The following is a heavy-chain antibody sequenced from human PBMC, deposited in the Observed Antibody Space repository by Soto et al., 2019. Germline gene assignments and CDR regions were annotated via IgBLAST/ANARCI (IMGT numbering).Heavy chain of an antibody. CDR3: ARWGAYDFWSGYYTNYCYGMDV. D-gene: IGHD3-3*01. V-gene: IGHV5-51*01. Sequence: GESLKISCKGSGYSFTSYWIGWVRQMPGKGLEWMGIIYPGDSDTRYSPSFQGQVTISADKSISTAYLQWSSLKASDTAMYYCARWGAYDFWSGYYTNYCYGMDVWGQGTTVTVSS. CDR1: GYSFTSYW. CDR2: IYPGDSDT. J-gene: IGHJ6*02.